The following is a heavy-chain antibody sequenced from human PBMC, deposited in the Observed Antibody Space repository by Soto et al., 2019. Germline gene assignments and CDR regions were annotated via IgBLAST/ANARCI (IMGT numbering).Heavy chain of an antibody. CDR1: GVSITTGGRY. V-gene: IGHV4-31*02. CDR3: AQALVFTGGDGFDI. Sequence: QVRLQEWGPGLVKPSQTLSLKCSVSGVSITTGGRYWSWIRQLPGKGLEWIGDIYYSGNTYYNASLKSRVTISVEAAKNQYSLKLSSVTAEDTAVYYCAQALVFTGGDGFDIWGQGRLVTVSS. CDR2: IYYSGNT. D-gene: IGHD1-1*01. J-gene: IGHJ3*02.